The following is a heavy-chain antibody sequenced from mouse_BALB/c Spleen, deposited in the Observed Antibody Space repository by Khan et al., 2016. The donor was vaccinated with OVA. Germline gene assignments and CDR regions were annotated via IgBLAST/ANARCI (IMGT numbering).Heavy chain of an antibody. CDR3: ARKNGSDFDY. CDR2: INPHIGET. V-gene: IGHV1-20*02. J-gene: IGHJ2*01. D-gene: IGHD1-1*01. Sequence: VQLKESGPELVKPGASVKISCKASGYSFTGYFMNWVMQSHGKSLEWIGRINPHIGETFYNQKFKDKATLTVDESSRTAHMELRSLASEDSAVYCCARKNGSDFDYWGQGTTLTVSS. CDR1: GYSFTGYF.